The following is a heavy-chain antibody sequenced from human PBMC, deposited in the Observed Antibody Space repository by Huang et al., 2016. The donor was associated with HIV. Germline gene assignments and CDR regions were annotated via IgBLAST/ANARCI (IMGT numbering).Heavy chain of an antibody. CDR3: ARESNIVVVPHTIKFFDY. CDR1: GGSLSNHV. D-gene: IGHD2-2*01. J-gene: IGHJ4*02. V-gene: IGHV1-69*01. Sequence: QVQLVQSGAEVKKPGSSVKVSCKASGGSLSNHVFSWVRKGPGQGLEGMGGIIPSCGTTIYAQKFQGRVTITADESTGTAYLELSSLRSEDTAVYFCARESNIVVVPHTIKFFDYWGQGTLVTVSS. CDR2: IIPSCGTT.